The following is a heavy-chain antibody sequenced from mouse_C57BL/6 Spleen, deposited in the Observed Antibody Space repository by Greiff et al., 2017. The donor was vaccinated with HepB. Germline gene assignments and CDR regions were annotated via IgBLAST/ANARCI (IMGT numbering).Heavy chain of an antibody. CDR3: TRRAGPMDY. D-gene: IGHD3-3*01. V-gene: IGHV1-15*01. CDR2: IDPETGGT. Sequence: VQVVESRAELVRPGASVTLSCKASGYTFTDYEMHWVKQTPVHGLEWIGAIDPETGGTAYNQKFKGKAILTADKSSSTAYMELRSLTSEDSAVYYCTRRAGPMDYWGQGTSVTVSS. CDR1: GYTFTDYE. J-gene: IGHJ4*01.